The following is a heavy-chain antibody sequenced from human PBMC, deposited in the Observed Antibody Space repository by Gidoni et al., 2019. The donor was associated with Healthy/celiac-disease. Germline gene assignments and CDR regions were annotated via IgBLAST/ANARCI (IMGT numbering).Heavy chain of an antibody. CDR3: ASGGSSGWYIDYYGMDV. CDR2: IYYSGST. Sequence: QLQLQESGPGLVKPSETLSLTCTVSGGSISSSRYYWGWIRQPPGKGLEWIGSIYYSGSTYYNPSLKSRVTISVDTSKNQFSLKLSSVTAADTAVYYCASGGSSGWYIDYYGMDVWGQGTTVTVSS. V-gene: IGHV4-39*01. J-gene: IGHJ6*02. D-gene: IGHD6-19*01. CDR1: GGSISSSRYY.